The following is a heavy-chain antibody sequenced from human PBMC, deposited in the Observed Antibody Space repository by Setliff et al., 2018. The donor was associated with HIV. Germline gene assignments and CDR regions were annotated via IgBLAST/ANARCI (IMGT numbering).Heavy chain of an antibody. D-gene: IGHD6-13*01. CDR1: GFSFRNSFYN. CDR2: IYYSGTT. Sequence: KTSETLSLTCNVSGFSFRNSFYNWGWIRQPPGKGLEWIGTIYYSGTTYYNPSLKSRVTMSIDTSQNQFSLKLTSVTATDTAVYYCARHRYSSSINWFDPWGQGTLVTVS. V-gene: IGHV4-39*01. J-gene: IGHJ5*02. CDR3: ARHRYSSSINWFDP.